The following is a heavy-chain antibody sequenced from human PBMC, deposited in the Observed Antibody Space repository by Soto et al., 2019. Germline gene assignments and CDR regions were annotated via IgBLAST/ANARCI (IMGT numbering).Heavy chain of an antibody. Sequence: EVQLLESGGGLVQPGGSLRLSCAASGFTFSSYAMSWVRQAPGKGLEWVSAISGSGGSTYYADSVKGRFTISRDNSKNTLYLQMNSLRTEDTAVYDTAKSGLPTTDSWFDPWGQGILVTDSS. V-gene: IGHV3-23*01. CDR1: GFTFSSYA. CDR3: AKSGLPTTDSWFDP. D-gene: IGHD3-3*01. CDR2: ISGSGGST. J-gene: IGHJ5*02.